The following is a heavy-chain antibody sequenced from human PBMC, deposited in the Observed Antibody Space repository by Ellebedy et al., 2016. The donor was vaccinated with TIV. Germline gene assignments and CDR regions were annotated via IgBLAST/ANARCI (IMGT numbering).Heavy chain of an antibody. CDR3: ARNGEYALDY. D-gene: IGHD4-17*01. J-gene: IGHJ4*01. V-gene: IGHV4-4*02. Sequence: SETLSLTCTVSGGSISSRNYWSWVRQPPGKGLEWIGEIFHTGDTAYNPSLRGRVTLSVDQSNNQFSLKLTSVTAPDTAVYYCARNGEYALDYWGHGTLVTVSS. CDR1: GGSISSRNY. CDR2: IFHTGDT.